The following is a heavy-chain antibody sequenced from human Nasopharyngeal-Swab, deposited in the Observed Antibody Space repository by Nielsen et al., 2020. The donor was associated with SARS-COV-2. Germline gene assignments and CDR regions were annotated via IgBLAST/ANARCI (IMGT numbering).Heavy chain of an antibody. CDR3: ARATMNYDFWSGYFNYYYYGMDV. V-gene: IGHV4-31*03. D-gene: IGHD3-3*01. CDR2: IYYSGST. CDR1: GGSISSGGYY. J-gene: IGHJ6*02. Sequence: SETLSLTCTVSGGSISSGGYYWSCIRPHPGQGLEWIGYIYYSGSTYYNPSLKSRVTISVDTSKNQFSLKLSSVTAADTAVYYCARATMNYDFWSGYFNYYYYGMDVWGQGTTVTVSS.